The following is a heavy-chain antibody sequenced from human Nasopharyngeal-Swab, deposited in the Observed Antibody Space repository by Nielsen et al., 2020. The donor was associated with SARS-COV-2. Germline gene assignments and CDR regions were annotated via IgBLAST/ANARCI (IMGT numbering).Heavy chain of an antibody. Sequence: GGSLRLSCAASGFTFSNYGMHWVRQAPGKGLEWVAVIWYDGSNKYYADSVKGRFTISRDNSKNTLYLQMNSLRAEDTAVYYCARDIPFAVTGTTPPDAFDIWGQGTMVTVSS. CDR2: IWYDGSNK. CDR3: ARDIPFAVTGTTPPDAFDI. CDR1: GFTFSNYG. J-gene: IGHJ3*02. V-gene: IGHV3-33*01. D-gene: IGHD1-7*01.